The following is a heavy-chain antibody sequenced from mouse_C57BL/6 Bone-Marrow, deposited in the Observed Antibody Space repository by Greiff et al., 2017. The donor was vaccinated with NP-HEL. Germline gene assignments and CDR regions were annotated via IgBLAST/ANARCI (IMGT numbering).Heavy chain of an antibody. Sequence: DVHLVESGGGLVKPGGSLKLSCAASGFTFSSYAMSWVRQTPEKRLEWVATISDGGSYTYYPDNVKGRFTISRDNAKNNLYLQMSHLKSEDTAMYYCARAHYFDYWGQGTTLTVSS. CDR1: GFTFSSYA. CDR3: ARAHYFDY. J-gene: IGHJ2*01. V-gene: IGHV5-4*01. CDR2: ISDGGSYT.